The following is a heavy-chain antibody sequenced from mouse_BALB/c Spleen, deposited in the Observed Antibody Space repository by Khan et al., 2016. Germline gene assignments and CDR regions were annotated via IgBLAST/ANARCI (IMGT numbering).Heavy chain of an antibody. CDR3: LRDAMDY. V-gene: IGHV1-26*01. J-gene: IGHJ4*01. CDR1: GYSITGYY. Sequence: VQLQQPGPDLVKPGASVKISCKASGYSITGYYIYWVKQSHGKSLEWIGRVNPNNGGTSYNQKFKGKAVLTIDKSSTTAYMELRSLTSEDSAVYYCLRDAMDYWGQGTSVTVSS. D-gene: IGHD1-1*01. CDR2: VNPNNGGT.